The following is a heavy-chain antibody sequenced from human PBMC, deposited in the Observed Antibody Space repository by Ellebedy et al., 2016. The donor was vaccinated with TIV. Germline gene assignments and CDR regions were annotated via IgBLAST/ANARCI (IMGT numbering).Heavy chain of an antibody. CDR1: GFTFSSYA. CDR3: AKDQYGSGSYYNPMIGFDI. CDR2: ISDSGDDT. J-gene: IGHJ3*02. V-gene: IGHV3-23*01. Sequence: GESLKISXAASGFTFSSYAMSWVRQAPGKGLVWVSSISDSGDDTYYADSVKGRFTISRDNSKNTLYLQMNSLGAEDTALYYCAKDQYGSGSYYNPMIGFDIWGQGTMVTVSS. D-gene: IGHD3-10*01.